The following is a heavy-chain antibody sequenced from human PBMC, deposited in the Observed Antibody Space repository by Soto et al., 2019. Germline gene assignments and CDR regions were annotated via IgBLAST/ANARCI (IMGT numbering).Heavy chain of an antibody. J-gene: IGHJ4*02. CDR2: IRSKTDGGTT. V-gene: IGHV3-15*01. CDR1: GFTFSNAW. Sequence: PGGSLRLSCAASGFTFSNAWMSWVRQAPGKGLEWVGRIKSKTDGRIRSKTDGGTTDYAAPVKGRFTISRDDSKNTLFLQMNRLKTEDTDVYYCTTSPSCGTACYSLLVDDYCGQGTMVTVYS. D-gene: IGHD2-21*02. CDR3: TTSPSCGTACYSLLVDDY.